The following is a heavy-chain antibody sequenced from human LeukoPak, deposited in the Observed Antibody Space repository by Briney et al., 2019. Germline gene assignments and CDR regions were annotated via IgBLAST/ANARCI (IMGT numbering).Heavy chain of an antibody. Sequence: SGGSLRLSCAASGFTFSSYGMHWVRQAPGKGLEWVAVISYDGSNKYYADSVKGRFTISRDNSKNTLYLQMNSLRAEDTAVYYCAKSYGDYEYYYCGMDVWGQGTTVTVSS. V-gene: IGHV3-30*18. CDR1: GFTFSSYG. D-gene: IGHD4-17*01. CDR3: AKSYGDYEYYYCGMDV. J-gene: IGHJ6*02. CDR2: ISYDGSNK.